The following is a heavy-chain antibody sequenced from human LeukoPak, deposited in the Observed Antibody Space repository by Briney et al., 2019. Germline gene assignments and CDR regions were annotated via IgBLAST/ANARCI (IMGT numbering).Heavy chain of an antibody. Sequence: LRLSCAASGFTFSDHYMDWVRQHPGKGLEWIGYIYYSGSTYYNPSLKSRVFIAVDTFENQFSLKLRSVTAADTAVYYCARGGSNSYFQHWGQGTLVTVSS. D-gene: IGHD1-26*01. CDR3: ARGGSNSYFQH. CDR2: IYYSGST. J-gene: IGHJ1*01. V-gene: IGHV4-31*02. CDR1: GFTFSDHY.